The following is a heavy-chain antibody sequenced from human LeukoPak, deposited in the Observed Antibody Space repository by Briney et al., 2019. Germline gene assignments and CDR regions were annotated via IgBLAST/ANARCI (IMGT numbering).Heavy chain of an antibody. Sequence: SETLSLTCTVSGGSISGYYWSWIRQPPGKGLEWIGYIYYSGSTNYNPSLKSRVTISVDTSKNQFSLKLSSVTAADTAVYYCARGREWEPKVFDYWGQGTLVAVSS. J-gene: IGHJ4*02. CDR3: ARGREWEPKVFDY. CDR2: IYYSGST. V-gene: IGHV4-59*01. CDR1: GGSISGYY. D-gene: IGHD1-26*01.